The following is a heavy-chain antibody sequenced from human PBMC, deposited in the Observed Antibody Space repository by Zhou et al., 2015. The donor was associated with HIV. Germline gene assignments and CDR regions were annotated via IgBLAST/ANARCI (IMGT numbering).Heavy chain of an antibody. V-gene: IGHV1-69*17. D-gene: IGHD3-22*01. CDR2: IIPMFDIE. Sequence: QVQLVQSGTEVKKPGSSVKVSCKASGGTFSDSDISWVRQAPGQGLEWMGGIIPMFDIENHAQKFRGRLTLTADKSTGAAYMELSSLRSEDAAVYYCARDGGYDSSGYYFNPWGAFDIWGQGTMVTVSS. J-gene: IGHJ3*02. CDR1: GGTFSDSD. CDR3: ARDGGYDSSGYYFNPWGAFDI.